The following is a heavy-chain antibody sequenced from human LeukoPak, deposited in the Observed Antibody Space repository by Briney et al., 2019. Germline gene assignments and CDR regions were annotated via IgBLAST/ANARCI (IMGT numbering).Heavy chain of an antibody. CDR3: ARYQYYDILTGHYVNSYYMDV. D-gene: IGHD3-9*01. J-gene: IGHJ6*03. CDR1: GYTFTSYG. CDR2: ISAYNGNT. V-gene: IGHV1-18*01. Sequence: GASVKVSCKASGYTFTSYGISWVRQAPGQGLEWMGWISAYNGNTNYAQKLQGRVTMTTDTSTSTAYMELRSLRSDDTAVYYCARYQYYDILTGHYVNSYYMDVWGKGTTVTISS.